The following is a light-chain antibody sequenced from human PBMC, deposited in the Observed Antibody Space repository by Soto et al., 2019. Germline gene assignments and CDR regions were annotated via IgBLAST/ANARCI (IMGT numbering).Light chain of an antibody. CDR1: SSDVGDYNS. Sequence: QSVLTQPPSASGSPGRSVTISCSGTSSDVGDYNSVSWYQQHPGKAPKLMIYEVSKWPSGVPDRFSGSKSGNAASLTVSGLQAEDEADYYCCSYAGSNIWVFGGGTKLTVL. CDR3: CSYAGSNIWV. J-gene: IGLJ3*02. CDR2: EVS. V-gene: IGLV2-8*01.